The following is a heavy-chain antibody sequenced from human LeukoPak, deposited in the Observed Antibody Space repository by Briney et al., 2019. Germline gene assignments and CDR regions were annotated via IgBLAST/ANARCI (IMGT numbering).Heavy chain of an antibody. CDR3: ARRAYDSGGWFDP. Sequence: ASVKVSCKASGYTVTSYGVSWVQQAPGQGREWMGGISAYNGNTNYAQKLQGRGTMTTDTSTSTAYMGLSGWRSDDTAVYYCARRAYDSGGWFDPRGPRTLVTVSS. CDR2: ISAYNGNT. D-gene: IGHD3-22*01. V-gene: IGHV1-18*01. CDR1: GYTVTSYG. J-gene: IGHJ5*02.